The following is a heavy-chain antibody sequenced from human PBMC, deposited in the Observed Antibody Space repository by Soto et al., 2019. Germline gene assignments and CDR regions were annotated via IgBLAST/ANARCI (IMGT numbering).Heavy chain of an antibody. CDR1: GFTFSSYA. D-gene: IGHD4-17*01. CDR3: AKDWNYGDYVDWFDP. Sequence: EVQLLESGGGLVQPGGSLRLSCAASGFTFSSYAMSWVRQAPGKGLEWVSAISGSGGSTYYADSVKGRFTISRDNSKNTLYLQMNSPRAEDTAVYYCAKDWNYGDYVDWFDPWGQGTLVTVSS. J-gene: IGHJ5*02. V-gene: IGHV3-23*01. CDR2: ISGSGGST.